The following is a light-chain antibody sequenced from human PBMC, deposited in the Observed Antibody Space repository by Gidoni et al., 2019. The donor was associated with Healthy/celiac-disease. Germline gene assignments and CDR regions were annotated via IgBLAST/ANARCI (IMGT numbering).Light chain of an antibody. CDR1: ALPKQY. CDR2: KDS. Sequence: SYELTQPPSVSVSPGQTARITCSGDALPKQYAYWYQQKPGQAPVLVIYKDSERPSGIPERFSGFSSGTTVTLTISGVQAEDEADYYCQSADSRVFGGGTKLTVL. J-gene: IGLJ3*02. CDR3: QSADSRV. V-gene: IGLV3-25*02.